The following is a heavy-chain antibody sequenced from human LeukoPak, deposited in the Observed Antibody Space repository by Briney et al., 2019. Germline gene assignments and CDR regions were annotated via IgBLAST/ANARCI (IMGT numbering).Heavy chain of an antibody. CDR2: ASGSGGST. D-gene: IGHD4-17*01. Sequence: PGGSLRLSCAASGFTFSSYAMSWVRQAPGKGLEWVSGASGSGGSTSYADSVKCRFTISRDNSKNTLSLQMNTLRAEDTAVYYCAKAAYIRNYGDYPNWFDPWGQGTLVTVSS. CDR1: GFTFSSYA. J-gene: IGHJ5*02. CDR3: AKAAYIRNYGDYPNWFDP. V-gene: IGHV3-23*01.